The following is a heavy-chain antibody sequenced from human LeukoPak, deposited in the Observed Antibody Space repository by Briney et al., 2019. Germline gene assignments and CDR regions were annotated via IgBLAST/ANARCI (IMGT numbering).Heavy chain of an antibody. Sequence: PGGSLRLSCAASGFTFDDYGMSWVRQAPGKGLEWVSTISGSGDSTYYADSVKGRFTISRDNSMDTLYLHMNSLSAEDTAVYYCALQRTLWQQLLDYWGQGTLVTVSS. V-gene: IGHV3-23*01. J-gene: IGHJ4*02. CDR2: ISGSGDST. CDR3: ALQRTLWQQLLDY. CDR1: GFTFDDYG. D-gene: IGHD6-13*01.